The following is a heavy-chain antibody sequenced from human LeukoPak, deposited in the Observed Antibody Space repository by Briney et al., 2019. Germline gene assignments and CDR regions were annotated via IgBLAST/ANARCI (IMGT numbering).Heavy chain of an antibody. CDR3: ARDPGYCSSTSCYFRFDP. V-gene: IGHV1-69*04. Sequence: SVKVSCKASGYTFTSYGISWVRQAPGQGLEWMGRIIPILGIANYAQKFQGRVTITADKSTSTAYMELSSLRSEDTAVYYCARDPGYCSSTSCYFRFDPWGQGTLVTVSS. CDR2: IIPILGIA. D-gene: IGHD2-2*01. J-gene: IGHJ5*02. CDR1: GYTFTSYG.